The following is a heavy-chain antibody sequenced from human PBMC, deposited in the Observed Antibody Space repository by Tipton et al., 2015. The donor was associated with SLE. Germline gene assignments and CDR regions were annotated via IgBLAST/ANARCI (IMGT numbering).Heavy chain of an antibody. D-gene: IGHD4-17*01. CDR2: FHYSGST. CDR1: SGSISSHS. V-gene: IGHV4-59*11. CDR3: ARGGLTYGYYYYMDV. Sequence: TLSLTCTVSSGSISSHSWTWIRRTPGKGLEWIGYFHYSGSTNYNPSLRSRVTMSVDTSKSQFSLRLSSVTAADTAVYYCARGGLTYGYYYYMDVWGKGTTVTVSS. J-gene: IGHJ6*03.